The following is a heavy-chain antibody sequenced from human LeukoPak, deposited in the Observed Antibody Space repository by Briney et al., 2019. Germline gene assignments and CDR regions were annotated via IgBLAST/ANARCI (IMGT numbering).Heavy chain of an antibody. V-gene: IGHV1-69*04. Sequence: SVKVSCKASGGTFSSYAISWVRQAPGQGLEWMGRIIPILGIANYAQKFQGRVTITADKSTSTAYMELSSLRSEDTAVYYCASVAGNYDSSGYYGFDYWGQGTLVTVSS. J-gene: IGHJ4*02. CDR2: IIPILGIA. CDR1: GGTFSSYA. D-gene: IGHD3-22*01. CDR3: ASVAGNYDSSGYYGFDY.